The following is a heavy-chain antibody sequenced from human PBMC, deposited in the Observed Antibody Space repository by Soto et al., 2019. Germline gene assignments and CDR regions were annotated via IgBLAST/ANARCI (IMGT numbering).Heavy chain of an antibody. J-gene: IGHJ4*02. V-gene: IGHV4-39*01. D-gene: IGHD2-21*02. CDR3: ARGGGGNLGYFDY. Sequence: QLQLQESGPGLVKPSETLSLTCTVSGGSISSSSYYWGWIRQPPGKGLEWIGSIYYSGSTYYNPSLKSRVTISVDTSKNQFSLKLSSVTAADTAVYYCARGGGGNLGYFDYWGQGTLVTVSS. CDR1: GGSISSSSYY. CDR2: IYYSGST.